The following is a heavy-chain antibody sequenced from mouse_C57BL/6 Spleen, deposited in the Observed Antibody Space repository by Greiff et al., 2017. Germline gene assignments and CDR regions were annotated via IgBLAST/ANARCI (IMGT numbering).Heavy chain of an antibody. CDR2: IDPANGNP. J-gene: IGHJ1*03. CDR3: ASYYGSSPDV. D-gene: IGHD1-1*01. Sequence: EVKLVESVAELVRPGASVKLSCTASGFTIKNTYMHWVKQRPEQGLEWIGRIDPANGNPKYAPKFQGKAPFTEDTSSNTAYLQRSSLTAEDTAIYYGASYYGSSPDVWGTGTTGTVSS. CDR1: GFTIKNTY. V-gene: IGHV14-3*01.